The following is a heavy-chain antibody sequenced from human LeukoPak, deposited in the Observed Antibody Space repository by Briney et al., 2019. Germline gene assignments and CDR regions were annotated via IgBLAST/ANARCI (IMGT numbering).Heavy chain of an antibody. V-gene: IGHV4-38-2*02. J-gene: IGHJ4*02. Sequence: SETLSLTCTVSGYSISSGYYWGWIRQPPGKGLEWIGSIYHSGSAYYNPSLKSRVTISVDTSKNQFSLKLSSVTAADTAVYYCARRSGMGYDYWGQGTLVTVSS. CDR3: ARRSGMGYDY. D-gene: IGHD1-26*01. CDR2: IYHSGSA. CDR1: GYSISSGYY.